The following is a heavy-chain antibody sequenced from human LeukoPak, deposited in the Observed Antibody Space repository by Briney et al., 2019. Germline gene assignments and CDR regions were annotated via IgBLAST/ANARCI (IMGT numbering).Heavy chain of an antibody. V-gene: IGHV3-74*01. Sequence: PGGSLRLSCATSGFTFSAYSMNWVRQAPGKGLVWVSRINRDGSSTSYADSVKGRFTISRDNAKNTLYLQMNSLRAEDTAVYHCARGGGYSYGSFDYWGQGTLVTVSS. J-gene: IGHJ4*02. CDR3: ARGGGYSYGSFDY. CDR1: GFTFSAYS. CDR2: INRDGSST. D-gene: IGHD5-18*01.